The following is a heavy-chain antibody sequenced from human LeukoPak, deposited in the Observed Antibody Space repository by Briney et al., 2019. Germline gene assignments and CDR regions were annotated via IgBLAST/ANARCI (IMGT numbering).Heavy chain of an antibody. CDR3: ARDRRAPYGDYGLDY. CDR2: IWYDGSNK. J-gene: IGHJ4*02. V-gene: IGHV3-33*01. Sequence: GRSLRLSCAASGFTFSSYGIHWVRQAPGKGLEWVAVIWYDGSNKYYADSVKGRFTISRDNSKNTLYLQMNSLRAEDTAVYYCARDRRAPYGDYGLDYWGQGTLVTVSS. CDR1: GFTFSSYG. D-gene: IGHD4-17*01.